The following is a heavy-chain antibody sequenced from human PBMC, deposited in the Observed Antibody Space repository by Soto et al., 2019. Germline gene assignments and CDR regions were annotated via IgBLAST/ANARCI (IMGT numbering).Heavy chain of an antibody. V-gene: IGHV4-31*03. CDR2: IYYSGRT. CDR1: GYSISSGGYY. Sequence: PSETLSLTCIVSGYSISSGGYYWSWIRQHPGKGLEWLGYIYYSGRTYYNPSLKSRVTVSVDTSENQFSLKLYSVTAADTAFYYCARGIPGAMDSWGRGILVTLSS. D-gene: IGHD2-2*01. CDR3: ARGIPGAMDS. J-gene: IGHJ4*02.